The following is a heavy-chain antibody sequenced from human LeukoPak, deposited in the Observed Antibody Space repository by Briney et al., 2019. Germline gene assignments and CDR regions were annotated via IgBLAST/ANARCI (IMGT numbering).Heavy chain of an antibody. V-gene: IGHV1-24*01. Sequence: ASVKVSCKASGYTFTTYNINWVRQAPGKGLEWMGGFDPEDGETIYAQKFQGRVTMTEDTSTDTAYMELSSLRSEDTAVYYCATLHYDSSGYYYWGYWGQGVLVSVSS. CDR3: ATLHYDSSGYYYWGY. D-gene: IGHD3-22*01. CDR1: GYTFTTYN. J-gene: IGHJ4*02. CDR2: FDPEDGET.